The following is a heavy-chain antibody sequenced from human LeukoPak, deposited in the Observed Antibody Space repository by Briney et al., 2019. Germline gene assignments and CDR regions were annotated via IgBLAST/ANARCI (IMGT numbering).Heavy chain of an antibody. V-gene: IGHV3-23*01. Sequence: GGSLRLSCAASGFTFSSYAMSWVRQAPGKGLEWVSAISGSGGSTYYADSVKGRFTISRDNSKNTLYLQMNSLRAEDTAVYYCAKDRFGLLQVGYNWFDPWGQGTLVTVSS. CDR1: GFTFSSYA. CDR2: ISGSGGST. J-gene: IGHJ5*02. CDR3: AKDRFGLLQVGYNWFDP. D-gene: IGHD3-16*01.